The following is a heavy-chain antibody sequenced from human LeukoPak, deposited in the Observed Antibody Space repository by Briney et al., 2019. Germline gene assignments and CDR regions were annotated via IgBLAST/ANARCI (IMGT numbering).Heavy chain of an antibody. CDR2: IRYDGSNK. Sequence: GGSLRLSCAASGFTFSSYGMHWVRQAPGKGLEWVAFIRYDGSNKYYADSVKGRFTISRDNSKNTVYLQMNSLRVEDTAVYYCARDSGDSSGYYPGYWGQGTLVTVSS. V-gene: IGHV3-30*02. CDR3: ARDSGDSSGYYPGY. J-gene: IGHJ4*02. D-gene: IGHD3-22*01. CDR1: GFTFSSYG.